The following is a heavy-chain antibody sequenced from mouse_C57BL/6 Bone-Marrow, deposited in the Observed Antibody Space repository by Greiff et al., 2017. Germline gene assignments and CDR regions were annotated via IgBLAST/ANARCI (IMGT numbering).Heavy chain of an antibody. V-gene: IGHV5-6*01. CDR2: ISSGGSYT. CDR3: ASPEDPYYFDY. Sequence: EVKVVESGGDLVKPGGSLKLSCAASGFTFSSYGMSWVRQTPDKRLEWVATISSGGSYTYYPDSVKGRFTISRDNAKNTLYLQMSSLKSEDTALYARASPEDPYYFDYWGQGTTLTVSS. CDR1: GFTFSSYG. J-gene: IGHJ2*01.